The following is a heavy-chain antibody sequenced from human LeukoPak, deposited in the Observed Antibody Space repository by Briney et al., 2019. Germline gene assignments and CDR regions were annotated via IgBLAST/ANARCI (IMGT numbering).Heavy chain of an antibody. CDR3: ARTGEYSGSGPSWAFDI. D-gene: IGHD3-10*01. CDR2: INHSGGT. Sequence: PSETLSLTCAVYGGSFSDYSWSWIRQPPGKGLEWIGEINHSGGTNHNPSLMSRVIMSVDTSKNQFSLKVSSVTASDTAVYYCARTGEYSGSGPSWAFDIWGQGTMVTVSS. CDR1: GGSFSDYS. J-gene: IGHJ3*02. V-gene: IGHV4-34*01.